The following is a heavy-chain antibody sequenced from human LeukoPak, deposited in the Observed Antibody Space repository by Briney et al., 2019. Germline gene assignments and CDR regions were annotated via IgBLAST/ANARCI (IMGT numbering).Heavy chain of an antibody. Sequence: SETLSLTCAVYGGSFSGYYWSWIRQPPGKGLEWIGEINHSGSTNYNPSFKSRVTISVDTSKNQFSLKLSSVTAADTAVYYCARGTYDIGDYYFDYWGQGTLVTVSS. CDR1: GGSFSGYY. CDR3: ARGTYDIGDYYFDY. D-gene: IGHD3-9*01. V-gene: IGHV4-34*01. CDR2: INHSGST. J-gene: IGHJ4*02.